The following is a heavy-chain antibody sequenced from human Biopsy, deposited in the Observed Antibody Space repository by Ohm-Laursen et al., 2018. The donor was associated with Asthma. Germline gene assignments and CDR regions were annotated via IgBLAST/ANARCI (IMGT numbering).Heavy chain of an antibody. D-gene: IGHD2-21*01. J-gene: IGHJ1*01. CDR2: ITRSAGRT. CDR1: GFTFSSFA. CDR3: ARGGGAHFQH. Sequence: SLRLSCSASGFTFSSFAMSWVRQAPGKGLEWVSAITRSAGRTDYADSVKGRFTISRDNSKNTLYLQMNSLRSEDTAVYYCARGGGAHFQHWGQGTLVTVSS. V-gene: IGHV3-23*01.